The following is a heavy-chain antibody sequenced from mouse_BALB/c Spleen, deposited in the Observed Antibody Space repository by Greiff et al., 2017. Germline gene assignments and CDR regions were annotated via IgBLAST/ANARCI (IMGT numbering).Heavy chain of an antibody. CDR1: GFTFSSYT. D-gene: IGHD2-4*01. CDR2: ISNGGGST. Sequence: EVKLVESGGGLVQPGGSLKLSCAASGFTFSSYTMSWVRQTPEKRLEWVAYISNGGGSTYYPDTVKGRFTISRDNAKNTLYLQMSSLKSEDTAMYYCARQGLRHAMDYWGQGTSVTVSS. CDR3: ARQGLRHAMDY. V-gene: IGHV5-12-2*01. J-gene: IGHJ4*01.